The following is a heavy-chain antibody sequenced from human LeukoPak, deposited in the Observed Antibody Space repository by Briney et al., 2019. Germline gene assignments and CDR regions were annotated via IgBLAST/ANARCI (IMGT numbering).Heavy chain of an antibody. D-gene: IGHD2-2*01. Sequence: GASVKVSCKASGYTFTSYDINWVRQATGQGLEWMGWMNPNSGNTGYAQKFQGRVTITRNTSISTAYMELSSLRSEDTAVYYCARWCSSTSCPDKHFDYWGQGTLVTVSS. CDR2: MNPNSGNT. V-gene: IGHV1-8*03. CDR1: GYTFTSYD. CDR3: ARWCSSTSCPDKHFDY. J-gene: IGHJ4*02.